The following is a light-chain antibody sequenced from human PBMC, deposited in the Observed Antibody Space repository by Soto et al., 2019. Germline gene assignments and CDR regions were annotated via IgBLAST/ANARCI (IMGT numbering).Light chain of an antibody. V-gene: IGKV1-39*01. CDR1: QSISSY. CDR2: AAS. CDR3: QQSYSTPPIT. J-gene: IGKJ5*01. Sequence: DIQITHSPSSLSASVGDRVAITCRASQSISSYLNWYQQKPGKAPKLLIYAASSLQSGVPSRFSGSGSGTDFTLTISSLQPEDFATYYCQQSYSTPPITFGQGTRLEIK.